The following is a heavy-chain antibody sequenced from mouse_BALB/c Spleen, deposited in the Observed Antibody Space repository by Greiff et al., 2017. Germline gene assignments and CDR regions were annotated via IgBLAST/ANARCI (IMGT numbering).Heavy chain of an antibody. CDR3: ADWDGGY. CDR2: IRNKANGYTT. D-gene: IGHD4-1*01. Sequence: EVHLVESGGGLVQPGGSLRLSCATSGFTFTDYYMSWVRQPPGKALEWLGFIRNKANGYTTEYSASVKGRFTISRDNSQSILYLQMNTLRAEDSATYYCADWDGGYWGQGTTLTVSS. V-gene: IGHV7-3*02. CDR1: GFTFTDYY. J-gene: IGHJ2*01.